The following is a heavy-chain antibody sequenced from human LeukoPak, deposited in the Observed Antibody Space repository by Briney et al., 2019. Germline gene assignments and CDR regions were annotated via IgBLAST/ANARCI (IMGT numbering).Heavy chain of an antibody. CDR3: AKPKQLVRSGYFDY. V-gene: IGHV3-30*18. J-gene: IGHJ4*02. CDR1: GFTFSSYG. CDR2: ISYDGSNK. Sequence: PGGPLRLSCAASGFTFSSYGMHWVRQAPGKGLEGVAVISYDGSNKYYADSVKGRFTISRDNSKNTLYLQMNSLRAEDTAVYYCAKPKQLVRSGYFDYWGQGTLVTVSS. D-gene: IGHD6-13*01.